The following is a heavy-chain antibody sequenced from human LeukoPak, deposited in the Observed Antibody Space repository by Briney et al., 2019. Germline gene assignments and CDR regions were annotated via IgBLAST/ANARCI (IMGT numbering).Heavy chain of an antibody. CDR3: ARHAYCSGTSCSDY. CDR1: GGSFSGYY. D-gene: IGHD2-2*01. V-gene: IGHV4-34*01. CDR2: INHSGST. Sequence: SGTLSLTCAVYGGSFSGYYWSWIRQPPGKGLEWIGEINHSGSTNYNPSLKSRVTISVDTSKNQFSLKLSSVTAADTAVYYCARHAYCSGTSCSDYWGQGTLVTVSS. J-gene: IGHJ4*02.